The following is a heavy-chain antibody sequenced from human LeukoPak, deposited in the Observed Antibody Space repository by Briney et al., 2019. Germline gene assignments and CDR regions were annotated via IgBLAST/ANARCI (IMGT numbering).Heavy chain of an antibody. V-gene: IGHV4-59*08. Sequence: SETLSLTCTVSGGSISSYYWGWIRQPPGKGLEWIAYVSDIGSINYNPSLKSRVTISLDTSKNQLSLKLSSVTAADTAVYYCAGHHPRNTVDFWGQGTLVTVSS. CDR2: VSDIGSI. CDR1: GGSISSYY. J-gene: IGHJ4*02. CDR3: AGHHPRNTVDF. D-gene: IGHD2/OR15-2a*01.